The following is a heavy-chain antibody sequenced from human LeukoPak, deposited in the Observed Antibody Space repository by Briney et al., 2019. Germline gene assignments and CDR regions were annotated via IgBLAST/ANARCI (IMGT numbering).Heavy chain of an antibody. Sequence: GGSLRLSCAASGFIFSSFAMSWVRQAPGKGLARVSGISGDADTTYYGDSMEGRFTISRDNAKNTLYLQVNSLRVEDTAVYYCAKARTGTRGGYFDHWGQGIRVTVSS. V-gene: IGHV3-23*01. D-gene: IGHD1/OR15-1a*01. CDR2: ISGDADTT. J-gene: IGHJ4*02. CDR3: AKARTGTRGGYFDH. CDR1: GFIFSSFA.